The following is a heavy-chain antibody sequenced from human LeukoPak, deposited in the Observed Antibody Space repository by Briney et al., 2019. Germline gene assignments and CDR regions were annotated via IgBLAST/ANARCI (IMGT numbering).Heavy chain of an antibody. Sequence: SSVKVSFKASGYTFTGYYMHWVRQPPGQGLDWMGWINPNSGGTNYAQKFQGRVTMTRDTSINTAYMEVSRLRSDDPAVYYCAREAKRGSSYLFYWGQGTLVNVSS. J-gene: IGHJ4*02. D-gene: IGHD3-16*01. CDR1: GYTFTGYY. CDR3: AREAKRGSSYLFY. V-gene: IGHV1-2*02. CDR2: INPNSGGT.